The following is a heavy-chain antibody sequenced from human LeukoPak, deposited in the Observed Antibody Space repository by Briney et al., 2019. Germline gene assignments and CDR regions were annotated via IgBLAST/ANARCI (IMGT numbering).Heavy chain of an antibody. CDR1: GLTFSTCG. J-gene: IGHJ4*02. CDR3: AKDSSLSLISGYYFDY. D-gene: IGHD1-14*01. Sequence: GGSLRLSCAASGLTFSTCGMHWVGQAPGKGLEWVAFIRYDGSNKYYADSVKGRFTISRDNSKNTLYLQMNSPRAEDTAVYYCAKDSSLSLISGYYFDYWGQGTLVTVSS. V-gene: IGHV3-30*02. CDR2: IRYDGSNK.